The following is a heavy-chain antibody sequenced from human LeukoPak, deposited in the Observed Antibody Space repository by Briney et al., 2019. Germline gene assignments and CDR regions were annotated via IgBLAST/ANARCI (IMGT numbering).Heavy chain of an antibody. J-gene: IGHJ4*02. CDR3: ARDYPPD. CDR2: ISSNGGST. Sequence: AGGSLRLSCAASGFTFSSYAMHWVRQAPGKGLEYVSAISSNGGSTYYANSVKGRFTISRDNAKNTLYLQMNSLSAEDTAVYYCARDYPPDWGQGTLVTVSA. CDR1: GFTFSSYA. V-gene: IGHV3-64*01.